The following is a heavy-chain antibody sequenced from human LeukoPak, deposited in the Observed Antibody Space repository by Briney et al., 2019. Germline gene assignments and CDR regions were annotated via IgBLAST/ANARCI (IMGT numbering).Heavy chain of an antibody. Sequence: SQTLSLTCTVSGGSISSGGYYWSWVRQHPVKGLEWIGYIYFSGYTYYNPSLKSRVTISVDTSKNQFSLKLSSVTAADTAVYYCARVMYSSGLQAPDGTQDFDYWGQGTLVTVSS. CDR1: GGSISSGGYY. CDR3: ARVMYSSGLQAPDGTQDFDY. V-gene: IGHV4-31*03. J-gene: IGHJ4*02. CDR2: IYFSGYT. D-gene: IGHD6-19*01.